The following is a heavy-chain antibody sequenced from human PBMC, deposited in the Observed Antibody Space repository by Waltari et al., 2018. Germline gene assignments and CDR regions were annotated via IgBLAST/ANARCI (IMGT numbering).Heavy chain of an antibody. CDR3: VLYSSSFLGDC. CDR2: IETDGTIT. Sequence: EVQLVESGGGLVQPGGSLRLSCAASGFIFSNYWMHWVRKAPGKGLVSVSHIETDGTITGYADSGKGRFTISRDNAKNTLCLQMDSLTAEDTAVYYCVLYSSSFLGDCWGQGTLVTVSS. CDR1: GFIFSNYW. D-gene: IGHD6-13*01. J-gene: IGHJ4*02. V-gene: IGHV3-74*01.